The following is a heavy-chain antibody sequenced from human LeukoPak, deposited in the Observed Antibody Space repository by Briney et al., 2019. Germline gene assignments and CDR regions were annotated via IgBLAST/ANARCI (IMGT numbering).Heavy chain of an antibody. D-gene: IGHD3-22*01. CDR3: ARGSPPRRNYDSRGYYSYYFDY. V-gene: IGHV1-69*01. CDR1: GGTFSSYA. Sequence: SVKVSCKASGGTFSSYAISWVRQAPGQGLEWMGGIIPIFGTANYAQKFQGRVTITADESTSTAYMELSSLRSDDTAVYYCARGSPPRRNYDSRGYYSYYFDYWGQGTLVTVSS. J-gene: IGHJ4*02. CDR2: IIPIFGTA.